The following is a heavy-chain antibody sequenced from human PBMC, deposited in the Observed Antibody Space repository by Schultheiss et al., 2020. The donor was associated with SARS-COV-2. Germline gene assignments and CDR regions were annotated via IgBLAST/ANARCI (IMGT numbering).Heavy chain of an antibody. V-gene: IGHV1-2*02. CDR3: ARGFSVGSSSCMDY. Sequence: ASVKVSCKASGYTFTGYYMHWVRQAPGQGLEWMGWINPNSGGTNYAQKFQGRVTMTRDTSISTAYMELSRLRSDDTAVYYCARGFSVGSSSCMDYWGQGTLVTVSS. CDR1: GYTFTGYY. CDR2: INPNSGGT. J-gene: IGHJ4*02. D-gene: IGHD6-13*01.